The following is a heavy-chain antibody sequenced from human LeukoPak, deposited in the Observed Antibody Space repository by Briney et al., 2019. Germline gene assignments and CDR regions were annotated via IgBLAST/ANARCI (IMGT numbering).Heavy chain of an antibody. CDR1: GFTFGTNA. J-gene: IGHJ4*02. CDR3: AKVGTGNHRYGSGDFDS. D-gene: IGHD3-10*01. CDR2: ISFGSDYM. V-gene: IGHV3-21*06. Sequence: GGSLRLSCITSGFTFGTNAIDWVRQAPGKGLQWVAAISFGSDYMYYADSVKGRFTISRDNAKNSVYLQMDSLRAEDTAVYYCAKVGTGNHRYGSGDFDSWGQGTLVTVSS.